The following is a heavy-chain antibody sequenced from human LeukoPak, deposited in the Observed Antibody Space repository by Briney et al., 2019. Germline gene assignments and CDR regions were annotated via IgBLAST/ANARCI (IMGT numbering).Heavy chain of an antibody. CDR3: ARRASAGTGPDAFDI. CDR1: GYSFTRYW. J-gene: IGHJ3*02. V-gene: IGHV5-51*01. CDR2: IYPGDSDT. Sequence: ESLKISCKGSGYSFTRYWIGWVRQMPGKGLEWMGIIYPGDSDTRYSPSFQGQVTMSADKSISTAYLQWNSLKASDTAMYYCARRASAGTGPDAFDIWGQGTMVTVSS. D-gene: IGHD6-13*01.